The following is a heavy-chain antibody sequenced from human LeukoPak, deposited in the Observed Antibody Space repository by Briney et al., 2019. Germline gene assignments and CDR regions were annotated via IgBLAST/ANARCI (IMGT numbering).Heavy chain of an antibody. CDR3: ARTSVPALSSFDT. CDR1: GGPIRSSSCY. J-gene: IGHJ5*02. CDR2: IEYSGST. D-gene: IGHD2-2*01. Sequence: ETLSLTCTVSGGPIRSSSCYWGWIRQPPGKGVEWLGGIEYSGSTYYNPSLKSRVPISVDTSKHQFSLKLSSVPAADTAVYYCARTSVPALSSFDTWGQGTLVTASS. V-gene: IGHV4-39*01.